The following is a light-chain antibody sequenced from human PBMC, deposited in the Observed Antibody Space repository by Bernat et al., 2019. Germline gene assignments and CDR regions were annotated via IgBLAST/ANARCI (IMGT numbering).Light chain of an antibody. CDR1: QSITNY. CDR3: QPSYSIPRT. V-gene: IGKV1-39*01. CDR2: AAS. Sequence: DIQMTQSPSSLSASVGDRVIVSCRASQSITNYLNWYQHRPGKAPKLLIYAASILQSGVPSRFSGRGSGTDFTLSISSLQPEDFATYYCQPSYSIPRTFAGGPKAEI. J-gene: IGKJ4*01.